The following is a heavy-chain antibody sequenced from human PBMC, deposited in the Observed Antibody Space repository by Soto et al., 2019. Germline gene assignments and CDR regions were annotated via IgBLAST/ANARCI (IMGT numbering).Heavy chain of an antibody. D-gene: IGHD3-3*01. CDR3: ARGGSRDSRLRFLEWSPKEYYGMDV. CDR2: IYYSGST. V-gene: IGHV4-59*01. Sequence: SETLSLTCTVSGGSISSYYWSWIRQPPGKGLEWNGYIYYSGSTNYNPSLKSRVTISVDTSKNQFSLKLSSVTAADTAVYYCARGGSRDSRLRFLEWSPKEYYGMDVWGQGTTVTVSS. CDR1: GGSISSYY. J-gene: IGHJ6*02.